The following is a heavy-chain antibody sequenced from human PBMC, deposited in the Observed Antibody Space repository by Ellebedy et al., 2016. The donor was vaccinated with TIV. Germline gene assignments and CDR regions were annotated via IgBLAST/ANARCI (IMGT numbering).Heavy chain of an antibody. J-gene: IGHJ3*02. CDR2: IVGTGTTT. CDR3: ARRGNYLGDAFDI. CDR1: GFTFNFYS. D-gene: IGHD1-26*01. Sequence: GGSLRLSXAASGFTFNFYSMNWVRPAAGKGLKWISYIVGTGTTTYYADSVKGRFTISRDDAKNSLYLHMNSLRGEDTAVYYCARRGNYLGDAFDIWGQGAMVIVSS. V-gene: IGHV3-48*01.